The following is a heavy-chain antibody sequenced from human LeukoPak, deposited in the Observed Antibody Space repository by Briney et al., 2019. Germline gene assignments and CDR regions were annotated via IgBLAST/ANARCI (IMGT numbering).Heavy chain of an antibody. Sequence: ASVTVSCKASGYTFTGYYMHWVRQAPGQGLEWMGWINPNSGGTNYAQKFQGRVTMTRDTSISTAYMELSRLRSDDTAVYYCARESGSGSYYKDAFDIWGQGTMVTVSS. CDR1: GYTFTGYY. V-gene: IGHV1-2*02. CDR2: INPNSGGT. J-gene: IGHJ3*02. D-gene: IGHD3-10*01. CDR3: ARESGSGSYYKDAFDI.